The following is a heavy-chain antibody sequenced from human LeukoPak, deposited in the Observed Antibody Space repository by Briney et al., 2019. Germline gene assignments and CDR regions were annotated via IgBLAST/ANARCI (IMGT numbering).Heavy chain of an antibody. D-gene: IGHD6-13*01. J-gene: IGHJ4*02. Sequence: SETLSLTCTVSGGSISTYYWNWIRQPPGKGLEWIGYISNSGITTYNPSLKSRVTISVDSSKSRFSLKLNSVTAADTAVYYCARSGGYSSSWSLWGQGTLVTVSS. V-gene: IGHV4-59*01. CDR3: ARSGGYSSSWSL. CDR1: GGSISTYY. CDR2: ISNSGIT.